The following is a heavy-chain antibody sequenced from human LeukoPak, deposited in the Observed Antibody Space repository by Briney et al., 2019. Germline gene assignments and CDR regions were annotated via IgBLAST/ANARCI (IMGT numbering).Heavy chain of an antibody. Sequence: PGGSLRLSCAASGFTFSSYWMSWVRQAPGKGLEWVANIKQDGSEKYYVDSVKGRFTISRDNSKNTLYLQMNSLRAEDTAVYYCARGEADYYDSSGPFHYFDYWGQGTLVTVSS. V-gene: IGHV3-7*01. CDR1: GFTFSSYW. D-gene: IGHD3-22*01. CDR2: IKQDGSEK. CDR3: ARGEADYYDSSGPFHYFDY. J-gene: IGHJ4*02.